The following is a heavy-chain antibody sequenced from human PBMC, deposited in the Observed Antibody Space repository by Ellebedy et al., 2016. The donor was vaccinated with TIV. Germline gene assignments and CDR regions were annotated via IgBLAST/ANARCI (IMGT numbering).Heavy chain of an antibody. CDR1: GYTFTSYA. CDR2: INAGNGNT. Sequence: AASVKVSCKASGYTFTSYAMHWVRQAPGQRLEWMGWINAGNGNTKYSQKFQGRVTITRDTSASTAYMELSSLRSEDTAVYYCARVGGGWDFDYWGQGTLVTVSS. D-gene: IGHD6-19*01. V-gene: IGHV1-3*01. CDR3: ARVGGGWDFDY. J-gene: IGHJ4*02.